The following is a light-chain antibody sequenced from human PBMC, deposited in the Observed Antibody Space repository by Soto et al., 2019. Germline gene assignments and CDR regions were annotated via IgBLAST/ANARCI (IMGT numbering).Light chain of an antibody. V-gene: IGKV3-20*01. CDR2: GAS. J-gene: IGKJ2*01. Sequence: EIVLTQSPGTLSLSPGERATLSCRASQSVSNTYLAWYQHKPGQAPRLLIHGASNRATGVPDRFSGSGSGTDFTLTTSRLEPEDFAVYYCQQYTTSPPTYTFGQGTKLEIK. CDR3: QQYTTSPPTYT. CDR1: QSVSNTY.